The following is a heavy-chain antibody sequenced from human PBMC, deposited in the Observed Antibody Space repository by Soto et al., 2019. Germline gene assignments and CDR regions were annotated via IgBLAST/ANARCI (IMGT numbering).Heavy chain of an antibody. Sequence: PGGSLRLSCAASGFTFSSYAMSWVRQAPGKGLEWVSAISGSGGSTYYADSVKGRFTISRDNSKNTLYLQMNSLRAEDTAVYYCAKISVPGDSYSYYFDYWGQGTLVTVSS. CDR2: ISGSGGST. CDR3: AKISVPGDSYSYYFDY. D-gene: IGHD2-21*01. V-gene: IGHV3-23*01. CDR1: GFTFSSYA. J-gene: IGHJ4*02.